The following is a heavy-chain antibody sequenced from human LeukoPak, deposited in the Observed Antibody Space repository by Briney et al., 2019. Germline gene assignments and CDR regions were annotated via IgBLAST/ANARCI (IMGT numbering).Heavy chain of an antibody. CDR1: GYTFTSYD. CDR3: ARADNGYSYGPVLYYGMDV. CDR2: MNPNSGNT. D-gene: IGHD5-18*01. V-gene: IGHV1-8*01. Sequence: GASVKVSCKESGYTFTSYDINWVRQATGQGREWMGWMNPNSGNTGYAQKFQRRVTMTRNTSISTAHMELSSLRSEGTAVYYCARADNGYSYGPVLYYGMDVCGQGTTVTVSS. J-gene: IGHJ6*02.